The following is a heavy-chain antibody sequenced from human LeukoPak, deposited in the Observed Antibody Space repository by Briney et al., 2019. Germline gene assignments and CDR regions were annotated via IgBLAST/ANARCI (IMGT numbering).Heavy chain of an antibody. CDR2: VDDNAAGT. CDR1: GFTFSSYG. Sequence: PGGSLRLSCAASGFTFSSYGMHWVRQAPGKGLEWVSSVDDNAAGTYYADSVKGRFTISRDNSKDTLYLQMNSLRAEDTAVYYCAKDRPCPGCSPSDHWGQGTLVTVSS. CDR3: AKDRPCPGCSPSDH. V-gene: IGHV3-23*01. J-gene: IGHJ4*02. D-gene: IGHD2-15*01.